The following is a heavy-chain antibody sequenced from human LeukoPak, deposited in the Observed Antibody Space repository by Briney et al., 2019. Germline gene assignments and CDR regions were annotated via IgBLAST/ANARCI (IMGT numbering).Heavy chain of an antibody. CDR1: GYTFTGYY. CDR3: ARGIAVAVPYNWFDP. V-gene: IGHV1-2*02. J-gene: IGHJ5*02. D-gene: IGHD6-19*01. CDR2: INPNSGGT. Sequence: ASVKVSCKASGYTFTGYYMHWVRQAPGQGLEWMGWINPNSGGTNYAQKFQGRVTMTRDTSISTAYMELSRPRSDDTAVYYCARGIAVAVPYNWFDPWGQGTLVTVSS.